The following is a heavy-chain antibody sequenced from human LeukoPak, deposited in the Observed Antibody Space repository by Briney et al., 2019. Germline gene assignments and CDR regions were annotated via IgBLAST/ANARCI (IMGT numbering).Heavy chain of an antibody. V-gene: IGHV4-61*01. Sequence: SETLSLTCTVSGGSVSSGSYYWSWVRQPPGKGLEWNGYIYYSGSTNYNPSLKSRVTISVDTSKNQFSLKLSSVTAADTAVYYCARVAARGYSYGSNWFDPWGQGTLVTVSS. J-gene: IGHJ5*02. CDR3: ARVAARGYSYGSNWFDP. CDR2: IYYSGST. CDR1: GGSVSSGSYY. D-gene: IGHD5-18*01.